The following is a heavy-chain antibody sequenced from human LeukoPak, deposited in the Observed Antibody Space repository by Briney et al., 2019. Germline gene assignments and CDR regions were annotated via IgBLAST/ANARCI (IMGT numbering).Heavy chain of an antibody. CDR2: ISGSGVST. CDR1: GGSFSGYY. Sequence: ETLSLTCAVYGGSFSGYYWSWIRQPPGKGLEWVSGISGSGVSTYYADSVKGRFTISRDNSKNTLYLQMSTLRAEDTAIYYCAKMPVSYSSGWSTFDYWGQGTLVTVSS. CDR3: AKMPVSYSSGWSTFDY. V-gene: IGHV3-23*01. J-gene: IGHJ4*02. D-gene: IGHD6-19*01.